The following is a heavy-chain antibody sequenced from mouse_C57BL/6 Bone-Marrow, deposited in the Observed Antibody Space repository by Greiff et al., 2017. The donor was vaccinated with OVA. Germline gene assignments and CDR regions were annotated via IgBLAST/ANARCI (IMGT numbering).Heavy chain of an antibody. CDR3: ECDYYGRRGYFDV. V-gene: IGHV5-17*01. J-gene: IGHJ1*03. CDR2: ISSGSSTI. Sequence: DVKLVESGGGLVKPGGSLKLSCAASGFTFSDYGMHWVRQAPEKGLEWVAYISSGSSTIYYADTVKGRFTISRDNAKNTLFLQMTSLRSEATARYYGECDYYGRRGYFDVWGTGTTVTVSS. D-gene: IGHD1-2*01. CDR1: GFTFSDYG.